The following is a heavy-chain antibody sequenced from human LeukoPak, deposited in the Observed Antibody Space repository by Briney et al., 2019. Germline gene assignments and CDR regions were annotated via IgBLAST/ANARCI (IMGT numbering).Heavy chain of an antibody. V-gene: IGHV3-53*01. CDR2: LYASGSA. J-gene: IGHJ4*02. D-gene: IGHD3-3*01. CDR1: GFTVSSNY. Sequence: AGGSLRLSCAASGFTVSSNYMSWVRQAPGKGLEWVSVLYASGSAYYADSVKGRFTISRDNSKNTLYLQMNSLRAEDTAVYYCARDRVNDFWSGYGYWGQGTLVTVSS. CDR3: ARDRVNDFWSGYGY.